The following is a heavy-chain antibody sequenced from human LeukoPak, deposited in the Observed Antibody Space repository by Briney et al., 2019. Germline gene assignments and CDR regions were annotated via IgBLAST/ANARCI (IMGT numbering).Heavy chain of an antibody. D-gene: IGHD2-2*01. CDR3: ARGQTSYIVVVPAAMMHWFDP. V-gene: IGHV4-34*01. J-gene: IGHJ5*02. Sequence: SETLSLTCAVYGGSFSGYYWSWIRQPPGKGLEWIGEINHSGSTNYNPSLKSRVTISVDTSKNQFSLKLSSVTAADTAVYYCARGQTSYIVVVPAAMMHWFDPWGQGTLVTVSS. CDR2: INHSGST. CDR1: GGSFSGYY.